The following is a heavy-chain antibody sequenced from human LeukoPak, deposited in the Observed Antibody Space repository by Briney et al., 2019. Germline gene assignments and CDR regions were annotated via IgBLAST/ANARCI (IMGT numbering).Heavy chain of an antibody. CDR3: ARDLNYIVGAT. D-gene: IGHD1-26*01. CDR1: GFTFSSYW. V-gene: IGHV3-74*01. J-gene: IGHJ4*02. CDR2: INSDGSST. Sequence: GGSLRLSCAASGFTFSSYWMHWVRQAPGKGPVWVSRINSDGSSTSYADSVKGRFTISRDNAKNTLYLQMSSLRAEDTAVYYCARDLNYIVGATWGQGTLVTVSS.